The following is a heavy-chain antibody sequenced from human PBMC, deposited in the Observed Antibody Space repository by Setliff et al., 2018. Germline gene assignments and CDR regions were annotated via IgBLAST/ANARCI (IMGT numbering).Heavy chain of an antibody. D-gene: IGHD3-3*01. CDR1: GDSINDYY. J-gene: IGHJ6*03. CDR2: VFFTGDT. CDR3: ARMSGFQYIDV. Sequence: SETLSLTCTVSGDSINDYYWSWIRQPPGKGLEWIGYVFFTGDTDYNPSLGSRVTTSLDRSKTQFSLSLTSVTAEDTAVYYCARMSGFQYIDVWDKGTTVTVSS. V-gene: IGHV4-59*08.